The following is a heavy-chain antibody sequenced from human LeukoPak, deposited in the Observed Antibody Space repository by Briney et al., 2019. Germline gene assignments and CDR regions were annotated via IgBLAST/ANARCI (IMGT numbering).Heavy chain of an antibody. J-gene: IGHJ4*02. CDR2: ISDYNGNT. D-gene: IGHD3-22*01. CDR1: GYTFSNYA. CDR3: ARGDYYDSSGYFPGMNY. V-gene: IGHV1-18*01. Sequence: GASVKVSCKASGYTFSNYAITWVRQAPGQGLEWMGWISDYNGNTNYAQKFQGRVTMTTDTSTSTACMELRSLRSDDTAVYYCARGDYYDSSGYFPGMNYWGQGTLVTVSS.